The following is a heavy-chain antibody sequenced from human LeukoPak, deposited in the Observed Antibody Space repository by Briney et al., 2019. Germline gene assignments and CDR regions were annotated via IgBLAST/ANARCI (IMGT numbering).Heavy chain of an antibody. V-gene: IGHV3-21*01. Sequence: GGSLRLSRAASGFTFSSYSMNWVRQAPGKGLEWVSSISSNNNHIYYADSVRGRFTISRDNAKNSLYLQMNSLRAEDTAVYYCARGQGDSSGYCLDYWGQGTLVTVSS. D-gene: IGHD3-22*01. CDR2: ISSNNNHI. J-gene: IGHJ4*02. CDR1: GFTFSSYS. CDR3: ARGQGDSSGYCLDY.